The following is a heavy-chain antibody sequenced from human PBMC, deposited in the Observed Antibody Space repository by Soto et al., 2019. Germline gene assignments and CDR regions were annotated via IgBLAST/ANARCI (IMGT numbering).Heavy chain of an antibody. CDR2: ISGSGGRT. V-gene: IGHV3-23*01. J-gene: IGHJ3*02. CDR3: AKGGYYSLFDI. D-gene: IGHD3-16*01. CDR1: VFPFSSYA. Sequence: WWSLRLSCLASVFPFSSYAMSWVRQTPGKGLEWVSGISGSGGRTYYADSVKGRFTISRDNSNNTLSLQMHILRVEDTAVYFCAKGGYYSLFDIWGQGTMVTVSS.